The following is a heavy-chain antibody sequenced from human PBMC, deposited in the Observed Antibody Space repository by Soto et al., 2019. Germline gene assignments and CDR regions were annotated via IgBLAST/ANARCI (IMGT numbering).Heavy chain of an antibody. V-gene: IGHV1-69-2*01. Sequence: EVQLVQSGAEVKKPGATVEISCKVSGFKFIDYYLYWVQQAPGEALEWMGRVDPEDGETVYSEKFQGRLTITADTSRDIAHMELSGLRSEDTAVYFCATTTAVIVAQGPMDVWGQGTTVIVSS. D-gene: IGHD2-21*01. CDR3: ATTTAVIVAQGPMDV. CDR2: VDPEDGET. J-gene: IGHJ6*02. CDR1: GFKFIDYY.